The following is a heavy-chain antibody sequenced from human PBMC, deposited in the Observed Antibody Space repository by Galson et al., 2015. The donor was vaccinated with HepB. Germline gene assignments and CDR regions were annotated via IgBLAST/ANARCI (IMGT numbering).Heavy chain of an antibody. D-gene: IGHD1-26*01. CDR2: IYYSGST. Sequence: LSLTCTVSGGSISSYYWSWIRQPPGKGLEWIGYIYYSGSTNYNPSLKSRVTISVDTSKNQFSLKLSSVTAADTAVYYCARPRSIVGATPGFWFDPWGQGTLVTVSS. J-gene: IGHJ5*02. CDR1: GGSISSYY. CDR3: ARPRSIVGATPGFWFDP. V-gene: IGHV4-59*01.